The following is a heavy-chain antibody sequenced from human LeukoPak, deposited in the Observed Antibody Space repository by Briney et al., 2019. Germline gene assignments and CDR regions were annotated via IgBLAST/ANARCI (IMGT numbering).Heavy chain of an antibody. CDR1: GFTFSSYE. CDR3: ARKYCSSTGCLIDY. D-gene: IGHD2-2*01. V-gene: IGHV3-48*03. Sequence: PGGSLRLSCAASGFTFSSYEMNWVRQAPGKGLEWVSYISTSGSPIYYADSVKGRFTISRDNAKNSLYLQMNSLRAEDTAVYYCARKYCSSTGCLIDYWGQGTLVTVSS. CDR2: ISTSGSPI. J-gene: IGHJ4*02.